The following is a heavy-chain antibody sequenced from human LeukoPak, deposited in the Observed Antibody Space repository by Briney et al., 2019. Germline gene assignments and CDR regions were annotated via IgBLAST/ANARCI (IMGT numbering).Heavy chain of an antibody. Sequence: GGSLRLSCAASGFTFSSYWMHWVRQAPGKGLVWVSRIISDGSSTSYADSVKGRFTISRDNAKNTLYLQMNSLRAEDTAVYYCARVQYYDILTGYPDYWGQGTLVTVSS. J-gene: IGHJ4*02. D-gene: IGHD3-9*01. CDR2: IISDGSST. CDR3: ARVQYYDILTGYPDY. CDR1: GFTFSSYW. V-gene: IGHV3-74*01.